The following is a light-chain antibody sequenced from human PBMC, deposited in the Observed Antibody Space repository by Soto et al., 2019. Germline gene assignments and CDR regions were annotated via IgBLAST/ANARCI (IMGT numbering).Light chain of an antibody. CDR3: QQYYSTPLT. J-gene: IGKJ4*01. CDR1: QPVLYSSNNKNY. CDR2: WAS. Sequence: DIVITHSADCLSVSLCERGTINCKSSQPVLYSSNNKNYLAWYQQKPGQPPKLLIYWASTRESGVPDRFSGSGSGTDFTLTISSLQAEDVAVYYCQQYYSTPLTFGGGTKVDIK. V-gene: IGKV4-1*01.